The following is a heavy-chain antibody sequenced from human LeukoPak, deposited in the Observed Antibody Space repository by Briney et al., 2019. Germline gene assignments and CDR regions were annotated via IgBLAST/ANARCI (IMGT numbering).Heavy chain of an antibody. J-gene: IGHJ4*02. CDR2: IRSTANGYAT. CDR1: GFTFSNYN. Sequence: PGGSLRLSCVASGFTFSNYNMNWVRQAPGKGLEWVGRIRSTANGYATAYAASVKGRFTVSRDDSKNTAYLQMDSLKTEDTAVYYCTGNYYGSGSYADFDYWGQGTLVTVSS. CDR3: TGNYYGSGSYADFDY. V-gene: IGHV3-73*01. D-gene: IGHD3-10*01.